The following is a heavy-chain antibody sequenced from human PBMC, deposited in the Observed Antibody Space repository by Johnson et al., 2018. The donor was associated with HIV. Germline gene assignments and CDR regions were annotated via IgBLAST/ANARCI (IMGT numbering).Heavy chain of an antibody. CDR1: GFIVSSNY. CDR3: ARERHYYGSVLPRERQGDAFDI. D-gene: IGHD3-10*01. Sequence: VQLVESGGGLVQPGGSLRLSCAASGFIVSSNYMSWVRQAPGKGLEWVSVLYSGGSTYYADSVKGRFSISRDNSKNTLYLQMNSLRAEDTAVYFCARERHYYGSVLPRERQGDAFDIWGQGTMVTVAS. CDR2: LYSGGST. V-gene: IGHV3-66*01. J-gene: IGHJ3*02.